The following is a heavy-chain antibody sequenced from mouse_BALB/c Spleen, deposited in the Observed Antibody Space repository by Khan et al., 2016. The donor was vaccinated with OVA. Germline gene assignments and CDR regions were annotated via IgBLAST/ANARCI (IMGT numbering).Heavy chain of an antibody. CDR1: GYSITSDYA. CDR3: ERDGSRYNYALDY. Sequence: EVQLVESGPGLVKPSQSLSLTCTVTGYSITSDYAWNWIRQSPGNKLEWIGYISSSGSTNYNPALKSRISIPRDTSKNPFFLQLNSVTSEDTANYYCERDGSRYNYALDYWGQGTSVTVSA. J-gene: IGHJ4*01. D-gene: IGHD2-3*01. V-gene: IGHV3-2*02. CDR2: ISSSGST.